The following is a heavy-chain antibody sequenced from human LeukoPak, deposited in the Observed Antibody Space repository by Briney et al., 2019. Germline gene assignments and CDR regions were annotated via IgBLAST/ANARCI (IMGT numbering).Heavy chain of an antibody. CDR3: TTVSVVVPAAMDY. D-gene: IGHD2-2*01. CDR1: GFTFSNAW. CDR2: IKSKTDGGTT. V-gene: IGHV3-15*01. Sequence: GGSLRLSCAASGFTFSNAWMSWVRQAPGKGLEWVGRIKSKTDGGTTDYAAPVKGRFTISRDDSKNTLYLQMNSLKTEYTAVYYCTTVSVVVPAAMDYWGQGTLVTVSS. J-gene: IGHJ4*02.